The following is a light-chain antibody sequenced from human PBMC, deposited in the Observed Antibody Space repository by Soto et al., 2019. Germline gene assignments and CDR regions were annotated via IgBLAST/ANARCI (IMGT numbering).Light chain of an antibody. CDR1: QRISSW. CDR3: QQYDSYSWT. V-gene: IGKV1-5*01. CDR2: DAS. J-gene: IGKJ1*01. Sequence: DIQMTQSPCTLSASVGDKVTITCRASQRISSWLAWYQQKPGKAPKLLIYDASSLESGVPSRFSGSGSGTVFTLTISSLQPDDFATYYCQQYDSYSWTFGQGTKVEVK.